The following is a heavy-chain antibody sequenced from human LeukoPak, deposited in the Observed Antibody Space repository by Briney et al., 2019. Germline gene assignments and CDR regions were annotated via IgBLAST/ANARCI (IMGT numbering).Heavy chain of an antibody. Sequence: SETLSLTCAVYGGSFSGYYWSWIRQPAGKGLEWIGRIYTSGSTNYNPSLKSRVTMSVDTSKNQFSLKLSSVTAADTAVYYCAGERRGLSTDYWGQGTLVTVSS. CDR2: IYTSGST. CDR1: GGSFSGYY. D-gene: IGHD3-16*02. J-gene: IGHJ4*02. CDR3: AGERRGLSTDY. V-gene: IGHV4-4*07.